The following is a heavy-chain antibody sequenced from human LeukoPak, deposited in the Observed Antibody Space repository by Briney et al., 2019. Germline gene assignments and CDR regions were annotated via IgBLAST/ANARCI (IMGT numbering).Heavy chain of an antibody. CDR1: GCTFSNYA. CDR3: TTALNFDILTGLYQPIAAFDV. CDR2: ISGRSTDI. J-gene: IGHJ3*01. D-gene: IGHD3-9*01. V-gene: IGHV3-21*03. Sequence: GGSLRFSCAASGCTFSNYAMNWVRQAPGKGLEWVSSISGRSTDIYYAAPVKGRFTISRDDSKNTVYLQMSSLITDDTGVYYCTTALNFDILTGLYQPIAAFDVWGQGTLVTVSS.